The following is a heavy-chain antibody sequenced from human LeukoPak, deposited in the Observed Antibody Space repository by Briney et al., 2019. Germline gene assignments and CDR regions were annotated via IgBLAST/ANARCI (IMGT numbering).Heavy chain of an antibody. D-gene: IGHD2-2*01. CDR2: IKQDGSEK. CDR3: ARRGSHIVVVPAATVTTNYYYYMDV. CDR1: GFTFSSYW. Sequence: GGSLRLSCAASGFTFSSYWMSWVRQAPGKGLEWVANIKQDGSEKYYVDSVKGRFTISRDNAKNSLYLQMNSLRAEDTAVYYCARRGSHIVVVPAATVTTNYYYYMDVWGKGTTVTVSS. V-gene: IGHV3-7*01. J-gene: IGHJ6*03.